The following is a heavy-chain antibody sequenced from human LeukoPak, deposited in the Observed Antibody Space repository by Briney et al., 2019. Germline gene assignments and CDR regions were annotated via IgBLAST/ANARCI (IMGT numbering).Heavy chain of an antibody. D-gene: IGHD3-10*01. CDR2: IYYSGST. J-gene: IGHJ3*02. Sequence: SETLSLTCTVSGGSISSSYHYWGWIRQPPGKGLEWIGSIYYSGSTYYNPSLKSRATISVDTSKNQFSLKLSSVTAADTAVYYCARDRLLWFGEGYAFDIWGQGTMVTVSS. CDR3: ARDRLLWFGEGYAFDI. CDR1: GGSISSSYHY. V-gene: IGHV4-39*07.